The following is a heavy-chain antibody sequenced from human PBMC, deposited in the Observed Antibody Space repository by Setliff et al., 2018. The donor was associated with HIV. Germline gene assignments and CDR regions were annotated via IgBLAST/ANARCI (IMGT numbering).Heavy chain of an antibody. V-gene: IGHV1-2*02. D-gene: IGHD5-18*01. CDR2: INPNSGDT. J-gene: IGHJ4*02. Sequence: ASVKVSCKASGYTFTNYDINWVRQATGQGLEWMGWINPNSGDTNYAQKFQGRVTMTRDTSISTAYMELSRLRSDDTAVYYCARTLPQYTNLFDYWGQGTLVTVSS. CDR1: GYTFTNYD. CDR3: ARTLPQYTNLFDY.